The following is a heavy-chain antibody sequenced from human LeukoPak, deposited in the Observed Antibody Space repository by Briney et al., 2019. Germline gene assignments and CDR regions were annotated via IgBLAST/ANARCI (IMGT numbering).Heavy chain of an antibody. CDR1: GGSFSGYY. J-gene: IGHJ4*02. Sequence: SETLSLTCAVYGGSFSGYYWSWIRQPPGKGLEWIGEINHSGSTNYNPSLKSRVTISVDTSKNQFSLKLSSVTAADTAVYYCARGLYYDYVWGSSLTGYWGQGTLVTVSS. CDR2: INHSGST. CDR3: ARGLYYDYVWGSSLTGY. D-gene: IGHD3-16*01. V-gene: IGHV4-34*01.